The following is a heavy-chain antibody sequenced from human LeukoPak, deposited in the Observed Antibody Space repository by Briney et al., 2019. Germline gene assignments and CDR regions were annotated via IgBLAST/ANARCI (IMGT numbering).Heavy chain of an antibody. J-gene: IGHJ4*02. CDR1: GGSICSSSYY. D-gene: IGHD3-3*01. V-gene: IGHV4-39*01. CDR2: IYYSGST. Sequence: SETLSFTCTVSGGSICSSSYYWGWIRQPPGKGLEWIGSIYYSGSTYYNPSLKSRVTISVDTSKNQFSLKLSSVTAADTAVYYCARLDFWSGHRDYWGQGTLVTVSS. CDR3: ARLDFWSGHRDY.